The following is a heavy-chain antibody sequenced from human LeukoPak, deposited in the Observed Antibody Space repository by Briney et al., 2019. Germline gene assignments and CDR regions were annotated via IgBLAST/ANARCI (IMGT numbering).Heavy chain of an antibody. CDR2: IKQDGSKQ. CDR3: TRGGGWFPDY. V-gene: IGHV3-7*04. J-gene: IGHJ4*02. Sequence: PGGCRSLSCVASGFALSSYWMSWVRRAPGKGLEWVANIKQDGSKQYYVDSVKGRFTISRDNAKNSLYLQMNSLRAEDTAVYYCTRGGGWFPDYWGQGTLVTVSS. CDR1: GFALSSYW. D-gene: IGHD6-19*01.